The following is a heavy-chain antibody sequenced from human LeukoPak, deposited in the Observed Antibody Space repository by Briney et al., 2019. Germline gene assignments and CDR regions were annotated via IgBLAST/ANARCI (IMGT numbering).Heavy chain of an antibody. D-gene: IGHD4-17*01. CDR1: GGSISSGAYY. J-gene: IGHJ4*02. Sequence: SQTLSLTCTVSGGSISSGAYYWSWIRQHPGKGLKWIGYILHSGSTYYNPSLKSRITISVDTSKNQFSLNLTSVTAADTAVYYCARGSTYADYVFDYWGQGTLVTVSS. V-gene: IGHV4-31*03. CDR2: ILHSGST. CDR3: ARGSTYADYVFDY.